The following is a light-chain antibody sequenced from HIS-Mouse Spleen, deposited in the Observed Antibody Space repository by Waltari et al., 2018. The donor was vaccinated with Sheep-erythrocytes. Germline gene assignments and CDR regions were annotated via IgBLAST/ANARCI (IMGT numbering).Light chain of an antibody. CDR2: EGS. Sequence: QSALTQPASVSGSPGPSITISCTGTSSDVGSYNLVSWYQQHPGKAPKLMIYEGSKRPSGGSNRFSGAKSGNTASRTISGLQAEDEADYYCCSYAGSSTPWVFGGGTKLTVL. V-gene: IGLV2-23*01. CDR3: CSYAGSSTPWV. CDR1: SSDVGSYNL. J-gene: IGLJ3*02.